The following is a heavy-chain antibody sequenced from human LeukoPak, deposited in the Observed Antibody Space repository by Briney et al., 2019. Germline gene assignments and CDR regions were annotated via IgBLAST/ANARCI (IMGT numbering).Heavy chain of an antibody. V-gene: IGHV3-9*03. CDR1: GFTFDDYA. D-gene: IGHD3-16*01. J-gene: IGHJ3*02. CDR2: ISWNSGTI. CDR3: AKDWGGLFEAFDI. Sequence: GRSLRLSCAASGFTFDDYAMHWVRQAPGKGLEWVSGISWNSGTINYADSVKGRFTISRDNAKNSLYLQMNSLRAEDMALYYCAKDWGGLFEAFDIWGQGTMVTVSS.